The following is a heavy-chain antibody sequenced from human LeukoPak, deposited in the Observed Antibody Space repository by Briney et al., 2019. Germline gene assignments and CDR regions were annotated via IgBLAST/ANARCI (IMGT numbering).Heavy chain of an antibody. D-gene: IGHD3-9*01. CDR1: GFTFSTFA. J-gene: IGHJ5*01. Sequence: GGSLRLSCAASGFTFSTFAMSWVRQAPGKGLEWVSTISGSGGNTYYEDSVKGRFTISRDNSKNTLYVQMNSVRAEDTAVYYCAKGTDVLTGLDWFDSWGQGTLVSVSS. CDR2: ISGSGGNT. V-gene: IGHV3-23*01. CDR3: AKGTDVLTGLDWFDS.